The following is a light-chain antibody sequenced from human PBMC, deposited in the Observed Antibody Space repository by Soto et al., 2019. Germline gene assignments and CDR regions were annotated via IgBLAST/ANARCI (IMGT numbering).Light chain of an antibody. CDR1: EDVANY. J-gene: IGKJ1*01. Sequence: AIQLTQSPSSLSASVGDRVTITCRASEDVANYLAWHQQKPGRAPMLLISDASDFKSGVPSRFSGSGSGTDFTLIISNLQPDDYATDYCQQYKSWWTFGQGTQVDIK. CDR2: DAS. CDR3: QQYKSWWT. V-gene: IGKV1-13*02.